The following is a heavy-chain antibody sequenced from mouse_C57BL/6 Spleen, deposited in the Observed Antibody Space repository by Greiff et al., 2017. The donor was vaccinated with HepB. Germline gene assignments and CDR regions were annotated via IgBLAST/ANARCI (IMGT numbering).Heavy chain of an antibody. CDR1: GYTFTDYY. D-gene: IGHD1-1*01. J-gene: IGHJ2*01. Sequence: VQLQQSGPELVKPGASVKISCKASGYTFTDYYMNWVKQSHGKSLEWIGDINPNNGGTSYNQKFTGKATLTVDKSSSTAYMELRSLTSEDSAVYYCASRGDYGSSFDYWGQGTTLTVSS. CDR2: INPNNGGT. V-gene: IGHV1-26*01. CDR3: ASRGDYGSSFDY.